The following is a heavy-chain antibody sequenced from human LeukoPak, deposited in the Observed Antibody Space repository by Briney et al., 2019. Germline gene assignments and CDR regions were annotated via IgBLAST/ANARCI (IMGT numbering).Heavy chain of an antibody. V-gene: IGHV1-2*06. CDR1: GYTFTGYY. J-gene: IGHJ4*02. D-gene: IGHD1-14*01. CDR2: SNPNSGGT. CDR3: ARLLTEPDY. Sequence: ASVKVSCKASGYTFTGYYMDWVRQAPGQGLEWMGRSNPNSGGTNYAQKFQGRVTMTRDTSISTAYMELSRLRSDDTAVYYCARLLTEPDYWGQGTLVTVSS.